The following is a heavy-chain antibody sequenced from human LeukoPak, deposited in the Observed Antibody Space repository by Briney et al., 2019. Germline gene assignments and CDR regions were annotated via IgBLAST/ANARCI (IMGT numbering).Heavy chain of an antibody. V-gene: IGHV4-59*08. CDR2: IYYSGST. Sequence: PSETLSLTCTVSGGSISSYYWSWIRQPPGKGLEWIGYIYYSGSTNYNPSLKSRATISVDTSKNQFSLKLSSVTAADTAVYYCARLSSGSSSWYDIDYWGQGTLVTVSS. D-gene: IGHD6-13*01. CDR3: ARLSSGSSSWYDIDY. J-gene: IGHJ4*02. CDR1: GGSISSYY.